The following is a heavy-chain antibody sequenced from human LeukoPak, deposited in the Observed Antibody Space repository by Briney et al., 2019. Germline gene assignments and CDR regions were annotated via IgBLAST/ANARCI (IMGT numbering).Heavy chain of an antibody. CDR3: ARAGEGGYSYGPFDY. J-gene: IGHJ4*02. CDR2: ISAYNGNT. V-gene: IGHV1-18*01. Sequence: GASVTVSCKASGYTFTSYGISWVRQAPGQGLEWMGWISAYNGNTNYAQKLQGRVTMTTDTSTSTAYMELRSLRSDDTAVYYCARAGEGGYSYGPFDYWGQGTLVTVSS. CDR1: GYTFTSYG. D-gene: IGHD5-18*01.